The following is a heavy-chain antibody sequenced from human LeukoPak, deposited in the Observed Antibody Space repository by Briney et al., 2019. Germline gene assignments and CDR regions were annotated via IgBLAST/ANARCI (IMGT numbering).Heavy chain of an antibody. V-gene: IGHV1-24*01. D-gene: IGHD2-2*02. CDR3: ATPGSYCSSTSCYTSFDY. Sequence: ASVKVSCKVFGYTLTELSMHWVRQAPGKGLEWMGGFDPEDGETIYAQKFQGRVTMTEDTSTDTAYMGLSSLRSEDTAVYYCATPGSYCSSTSCYTSFDYWGQGTLVTVSS. CDR2: FDPEDGET. CDR1: GYTLTELS. J-gene: IGHJ4*02.